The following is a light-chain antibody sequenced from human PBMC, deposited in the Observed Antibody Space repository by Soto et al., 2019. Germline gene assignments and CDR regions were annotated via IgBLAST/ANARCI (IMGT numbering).Light chain of an antibody. CDR1: NIGIKT. Sequence: SYELTQPPSVSVAPGQTARITCGGNNIGIKTVHWYQQKPGQAPILVVYDDSDQPSGIPERFAGSNSGNTATLTIGRVEAGDEADYYCQVWDSTSDHVVFGGGTKVTVL. V-gene: IGLV3-21*02. J-gene: IGLJ2*01. CDR2: DDS. CDR3: QVWDSTSDHVV.